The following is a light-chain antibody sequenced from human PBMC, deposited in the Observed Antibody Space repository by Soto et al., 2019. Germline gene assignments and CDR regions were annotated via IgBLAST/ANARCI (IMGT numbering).Light chain of an antibody. CDR3: QQYGRSPLT. CDR1: QSVSNSY. J-gene: IGKJ4*01. V-gene: IGKV3-20*01. Sequence: EIVLTQSPGTLSLSPGERATLSCRASQSVSNSYLAWYQQKPGQAPRLLISGASSRATGIPDRFSGSGSGPDFTLTIRRLEPEDFAVYYCQQYGRSPLTFGGGTKVEIK. CDR2: GAS.